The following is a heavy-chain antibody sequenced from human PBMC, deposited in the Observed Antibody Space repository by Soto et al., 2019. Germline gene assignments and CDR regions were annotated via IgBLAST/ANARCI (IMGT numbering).Heavy chain of an antibody. V-gene: IGHV3-30*18. CDR1: GFTFSSYG. J-gene: IGHJ4*02. Sequence: QVQLVESGGGVVQPGRSLRLSCAASGFTFSSYGMHWVRQAPGKGLEWVAVISYDGSNKYYADSVKGRFTISRDNSKNTLYLQMNSLTAEYTAVYYCAKDVRVTMSLDYWGQGTLVTVSS. CDR3: AKDVRVTMSLDY. CDR2: ISYDGSNK. D-gene: IGHD3-10*02.